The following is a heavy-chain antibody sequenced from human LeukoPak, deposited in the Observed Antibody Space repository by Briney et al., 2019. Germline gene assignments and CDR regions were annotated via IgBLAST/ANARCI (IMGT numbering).Heavy chain of an antibody. CDR3: ARVGTIVVVPAAKSLDY. J-gene: IGHJ4*02. Sequence: GASVKVSCKASGYTSTSYGISWVRQAPGQGLEWMGWISAYNGNTNYAQKLQGRVTMTTDTSTSTAYMELRSLRSDDTAVYYCARVGTIVVVPAAKSLDYWGQGTLVTVSS. CDR1: GYTSTSYG. D-gene: IGHD2-2*01. CDR2: ISAYNGNT. V-gene: IGHV1-18*01.